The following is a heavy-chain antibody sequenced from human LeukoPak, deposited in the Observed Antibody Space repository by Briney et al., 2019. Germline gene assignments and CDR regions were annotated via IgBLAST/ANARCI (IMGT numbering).Heavy chain of an antibody. Sequence: PGRSLRLSCAASGFTFSSYAMHWVRQAPGKGLEWVAVISYDGSNKYYADSVKGRFTISRDNSKNTLYLQMNSLRAEDTAVYYCAKEVGSGYDIDYWGQGTLVTVSS. D-gene: IGHD5-12*01. J-gene: IGHJ4*02. V-gene: IGHV3-30-3*01. CDR1: GFTFSSYA. CDR3: AKEVGSGYDIDY. CDR2: ISYDGSNK.